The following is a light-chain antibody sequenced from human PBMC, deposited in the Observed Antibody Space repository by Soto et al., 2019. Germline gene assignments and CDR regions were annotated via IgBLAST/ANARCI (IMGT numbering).Light chain of an antibody. CDR3: QQYNSYSPLT. Sequence: DIQMTQSPSTLSASVGDRVTISCRANQSISGWLAWYQQKPGKAPNLLIYDASTLESGVPSRFSGSGSGTEFILTISSLQPDDFATYYCQQYNSYSPLTFGGGTKVEIK. CDR1: QSISGW. V-gene: IGKV1-5*01. J-gene: IGKJ4*01. CDR2: DAS.